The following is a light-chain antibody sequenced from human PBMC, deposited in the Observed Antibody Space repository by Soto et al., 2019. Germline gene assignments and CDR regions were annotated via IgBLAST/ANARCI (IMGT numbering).Light chain of an antibody. CDR3: QQYNSWPLT. Sequence: EIVMTQSPATLSVSPGEGATLSCRASQTVSNNLAWYQQKPGQAPRLLIYGASRRATGVPARFSGSGSGTEFTLTISSLQSEDFAVYYCQQYNSWPLTFGQGTKVDIK. V-gene: IGKV3-15*01. CDR2: GAS. CDR1: QTVSNN. J-gene: IGKJ1*01.